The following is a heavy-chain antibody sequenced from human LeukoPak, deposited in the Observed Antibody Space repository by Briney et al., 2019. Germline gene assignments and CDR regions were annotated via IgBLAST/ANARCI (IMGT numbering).Heavy chain of an antibody. V-gene: IGHV4-4*07. CDR2: IYTSGST. J-gene: IGHJ4*02. D-gene: IGHD6-13*01. CDR3: ARELYSKRWYGNFDY. CDR1: GGSISSYY. Sequence: LETLSLTCTVSGGSISSYYWSWIRQPAGKGRGWIGQIYTSGSTNYNPSLKSRVTMSVDTSTNQFSLKLSSVTAADKAIHCCARELYSKRWYGNFDYWGRGTLVTVSS.